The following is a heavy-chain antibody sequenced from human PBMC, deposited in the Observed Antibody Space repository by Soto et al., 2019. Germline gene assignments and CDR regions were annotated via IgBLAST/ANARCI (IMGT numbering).Heavy chain of an antibody. V-gene: IGHV3-30-3*01. Sequence: PGGSLRLSCAASEFTFSSYAMHWVRQAPGKGLEWVAVISYDGTHKNNADSVKGRFTISRDNSKKTLYLQMSSLRAEDTAVYYCARDTSAVTGTTGDFDYWGQGTLVTVSS. J-gene: IGHJ4*02. CDR3: ARDTSAVTGTTGDFDY. CDR1: EFTFSSYA. CDR2: ISYDGTHK. D-gene: IGHD1-20*01.